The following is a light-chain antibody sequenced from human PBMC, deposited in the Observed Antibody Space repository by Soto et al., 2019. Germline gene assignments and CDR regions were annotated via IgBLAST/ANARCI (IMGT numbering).Light chain of an antibody. CDR1: QTLSSW. Sequence: IQMTQSPSTLSASVGDRVTITCRASQTLSSWLAWYQQKPGKAPELLIYDVSSLASGVPSRFSGSGSGTEFTLTISSLQPDDFATYYCQQYNGYPLTFGGGTKVDIK. J-gene: IGKJ4*01. CDR2: DVS. V-gene: IGKV1-5*01. CDR3: QQYNGYPLT.